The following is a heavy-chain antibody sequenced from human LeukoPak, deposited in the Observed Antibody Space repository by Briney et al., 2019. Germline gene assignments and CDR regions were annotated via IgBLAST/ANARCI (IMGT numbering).Heavy chain of an antibody. V-gene: IGHV3-73*01. D-gene: IGHD3-22*01. Sequence: PGGSLRLSCAASGFTFSGSAMHWVRQASGKGLEWVGGIRSKANSYATAYAASVKGRFTISRDDSKNTAYLQMNSLKTEDTAVYYCTRLGDSSGYYSDAFDIWGQGTMVTVSS. CDR2: IRSKANSYAT. CDR3: TRLGDSSGYYSDAFDI. CDR1: GFTFSGSA. J-gene: IGHJ3*02.